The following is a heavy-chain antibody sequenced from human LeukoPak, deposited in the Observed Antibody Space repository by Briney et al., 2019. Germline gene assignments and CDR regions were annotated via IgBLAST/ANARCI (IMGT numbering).Heavy chain of an antibody. CDR3: ARVTPTVTTSYSYYGMDV. Sequence: SETLSLTCTVSGGSISSYYWSWIRQPPGKGLEWIGYIYYSGSTNYNPSLKSRVTISVDTSKNQFSLKLSSVTAADTAVYYCARVTPTVTTSYSYYGMDVWGQGTTVTVSS. CDR2: IYYSGST. V-gene: IGHV4-59*01. D-gene: IGHD4-17*01. CDR1: GGSISSYY. J-gene: IGHJ6*02.